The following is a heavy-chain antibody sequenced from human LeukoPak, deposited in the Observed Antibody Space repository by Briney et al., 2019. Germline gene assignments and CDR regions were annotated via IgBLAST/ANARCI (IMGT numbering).Heavy chain of an antibody. Sequence: GGSLRLSCAASGFTFSSYSMNWVRQAPGKGLEWVSSISSSSSYIYYADSVKGRFTISRDNAKNSLYLKMNSLRAEDTAVYYCARASSPYYGMDVWGQGTTVTVSS. CDR3: ARASSPYYGMDV. J-gene: IGHJ6*02. CDR2: ISSSSSYI. CDR1: GFTFSSYS. V-gene: IGHV3-21*01.